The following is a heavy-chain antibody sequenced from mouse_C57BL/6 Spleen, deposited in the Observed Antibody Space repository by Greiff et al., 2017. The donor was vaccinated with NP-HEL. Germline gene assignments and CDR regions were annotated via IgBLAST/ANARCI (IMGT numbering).Heavy chain of an antibody. Sequence: QVQLQQSGAELVKPGASVKMSCKASGYTFTSYWITWVKQRPGQGLEWIGDIYPGSGSTNYNEKFKSKATLTVDTSSSTAYMQLSSLTSEDSAVYYCARSDYDYDVGRPYYFDYWGQGTTLTVSS. D-gene: IGHD2-4*01. J-gene: IGHJ2*01. CDR1: GYTFTSYW. CDR2: IYPGSGST. CDR3: ARSDYDYDVGRPYYFDY. V-gene: IGHV1-55*01.